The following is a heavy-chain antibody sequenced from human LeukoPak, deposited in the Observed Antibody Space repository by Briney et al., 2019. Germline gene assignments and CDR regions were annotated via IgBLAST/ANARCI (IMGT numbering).Heavy chain of an antibody. CDR1: GYTFSGYY. CDR3: ARGPGLTAILNWFDP. CDR2: INPKSGGT. J-gene: IGHJ5*02. Sequence: ASVKVSCKASGYTFSGYYMHWVRQAPGQGLEWMGWINPKSGGTNYAQKFQGRVTITRDTSISTVYMELSRLRSDDTAVYNFARGPGLTAILNWFDPWGQGTLVTVSS. V-gene: IGHV1-2*02. D-gene: IGHD1-14*01.